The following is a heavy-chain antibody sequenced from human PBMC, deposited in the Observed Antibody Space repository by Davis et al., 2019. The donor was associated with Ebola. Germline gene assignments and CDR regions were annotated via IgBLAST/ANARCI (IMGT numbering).Heavy chain of an antibody. CDR1: GYSFTNYW. CDR2: IYSGDSDT. CDR3: ARLGLWFGELFGDY. D-gene: IGHD3-10*01. V-gene: IGHV5-51*01. J-gene: IGHJ4*02. Sequence: GGSLRLSCKGSGYSFTNYWIAWVRQMPGKGPEWMGIIYSGDSDTRYSPSFEGQVTISVDRSINTAHLHWSSLKASDTAMYYCARLGLWFGELFGDYWGQGTLVTVSS.